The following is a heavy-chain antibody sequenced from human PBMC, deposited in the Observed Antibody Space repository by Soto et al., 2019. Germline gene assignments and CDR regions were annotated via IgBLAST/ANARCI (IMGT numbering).Heavy chain of an antibody. J-gene: IGHJ6*04. Sequence: GASVKVSCKASGYTFTSYYMHWVRQAPGRGLEWMGIINPSGGSTSYAQKFQGRVTMTRDTSTSTVYMELSSLRSEDTAVYYCARGYCSGGSCYEESDYFYYGMDVWGKGTTVTFS. CDR1: GYTFTSYY. CDR2: INPSGGST. D-gene: IGHD2-15*01. CDR3: ARGYCSGGSCYEESDYFYYGMDV. V-gene: IGHV1-46*01.